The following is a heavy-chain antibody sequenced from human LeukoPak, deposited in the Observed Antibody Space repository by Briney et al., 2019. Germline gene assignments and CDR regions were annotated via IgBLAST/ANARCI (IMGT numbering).Heavy chain of an antibody. CDR3: ARGAGSSWFDY. D-gene: IGHD6-13*01. J-gene: IGHJ4*02. Sequence: ASMKVSCKASGYSFNVNYMHWVRQAPGQGLEWMGWMNPNTGVTNFAQKFQGRVTMTRDTSIRTAYMELSRLTSDDTAVYYCARGAGSSWFDYWGQGTLVTVSS. CDR2: MNPNTGVT. CDR1: GYSFNVNY. V-gene: IGHV1-2*02.